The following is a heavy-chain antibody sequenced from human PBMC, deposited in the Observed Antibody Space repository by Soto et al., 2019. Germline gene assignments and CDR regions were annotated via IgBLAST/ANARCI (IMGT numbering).Heavy chain of an antibody. Sequence: SETLSLTCAVYGGSFSGYYWSWIRQPPGKGLEWIGEINHSGSTNYNPSLKSRVTISVDTSKDQFSLKLSSVTAADTAVYYCARGRVVRLEFWGQGTLVTVSS. CDR2: INHSGST. CDR1: GGSFSGYY. D-gene: IGHD3-3*01. V-gene: IGHV4-34*01. CDR3: ARGRVVRLEF. J-gene: IGHJ4*02.